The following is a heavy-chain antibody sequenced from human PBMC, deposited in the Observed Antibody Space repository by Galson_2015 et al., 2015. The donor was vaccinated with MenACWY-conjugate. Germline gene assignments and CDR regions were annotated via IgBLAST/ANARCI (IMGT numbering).Heavy chain of an antibody. CDR1: GFTFSSYW. J-gene: IGHJ4*02. V-gene: IGHV3-74*01. CDR3: AVYCRSTRCDGAAGGY. CDR2: INSDGSST. Sequence: SLRLSCAASGFTFSSYWMHWVRQAPGKGLVWVSLINSDGSSTSYADSVKGRFTISRDNTKNTLYLQMNSLRAEDTAVYYCAVYCRSTRCDGAAGGYGGQGTLVTVSS. D-gene: IGHD2-2*01.